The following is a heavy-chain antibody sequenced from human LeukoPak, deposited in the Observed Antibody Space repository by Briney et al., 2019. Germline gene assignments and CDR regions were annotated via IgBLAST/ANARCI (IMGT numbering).Heavy chain of an antibody. CDR3: TRDRGAYNLYDY. CDR1: GFTVSSNY. CDR2: IYSGGST. Sequence: GGSLRLSCAASGFTVSSNYMSWVRQAPGKGLEWVSVIYSGGSTYYADSVKGRFTISRDNSKNTLYLQMNSLRAEDTAVYYCTRDRGAYNLYDYWGQGTLVTVSS. V-gene: IGHV3-53*05. J-gene: IGHJ4*02. D-gene: IGHD1-1*01.